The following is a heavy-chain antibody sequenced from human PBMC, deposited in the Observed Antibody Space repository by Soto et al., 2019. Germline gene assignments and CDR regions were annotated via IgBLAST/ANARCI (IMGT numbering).Heavy chain of an antibody. V-gene: IGHV4-59*01. D-gene: IGHD6-6*01. Sequence: SETLSLTCTVSGGCISSYYWSWIRQPPGKGLEWIGYIYDSGSTNYNPSLKSRVTISVDTSKNQFPLKLTSVTAADTAVYYCAAPPRYWGQGTLVTVSS. CDR1: GGCISSYY. CDR3: AAPPRY. CDR2: IYDSGST. J-gene: IGHJ4*02.